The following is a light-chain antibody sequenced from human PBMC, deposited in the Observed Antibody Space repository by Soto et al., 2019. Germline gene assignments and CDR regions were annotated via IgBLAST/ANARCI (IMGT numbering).Light chain of an antibody. Sequence: DIQMTQTPSSLSASVGDRVTITCQASQDIKKYLNWYQHKPGKAPKLLIYDASNLETGVPSRFSGSGSGTDFSFTISSLQPEDMATYYCQQYDDYPITFGRGTRLEIK. V-gene: IGKV1-33*01. CDR3: QQYDDYPIT. J-gene: IGKJ5*01. CDR2: DAS. CDR1: QDIKKY.